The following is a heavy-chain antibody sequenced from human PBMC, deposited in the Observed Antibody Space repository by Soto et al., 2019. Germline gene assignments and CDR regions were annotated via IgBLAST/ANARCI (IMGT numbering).Heavy chain of an antibody. V-gene: IGHV4-34*01. D-gene: IGHD2-8*02. CDR2: INHSGST. CDR1: AGTPRPYR. CDR3: ARDKITGLFDY. Sequence: PQKFCLTCAVYAGTPRPYRWPWIRQPPGTGLEWIGEINHSGSTNYNPSLKSRVTISVDTSKNQFSLKLTSVTAADTAVYYCARDKITGLFDYWGQGTLVTVS. J-gene: IGHJ4*02.